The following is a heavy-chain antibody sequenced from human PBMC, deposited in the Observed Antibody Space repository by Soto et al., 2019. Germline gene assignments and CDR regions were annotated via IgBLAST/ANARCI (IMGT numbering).Heavy chain of an antibody. CDR2: TYYRSKWYN. D-gene: IGHD6-13*01. J-gene: IGHJ5*02. CDR3: ARSVLYSSSWYGTNWFDP. V-gene: IGHV6-1*01. CDR1: GDSVSSNSAA. Sequence: SQTLSLTCAISGDSVSSNSAAWNWIRQSPSRGLEWLGRTYYRSKWYNDYAVSVKSRITINPDKSKNQFSLQLNSVTPEDTAVYYCARSVLYSSSWYGTNWFDPWGQGTLVTVSS.